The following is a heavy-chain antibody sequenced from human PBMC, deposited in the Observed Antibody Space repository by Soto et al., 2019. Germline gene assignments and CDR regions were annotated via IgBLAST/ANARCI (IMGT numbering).Heavy chain of an antibody. D-gene: IGHD3-22*01. Sequence: GGSLRLSCAASGFTFSSYSMNWVRQAPGKGLEWVPYISSSSSTIYYADSVKGRFTISRDNAKNSLYLQMNSLRDEDTAVYYCAREGSFYYDSSGYPLDYWGQGTLVTVSS. CDR1: GFTFSSYS. J-gene: IGHJ4*02. CDR3: AREGSFYYDSSGYPLDY. V-gene: IGHV3-48*02. CDR2: ISSSSSTI.